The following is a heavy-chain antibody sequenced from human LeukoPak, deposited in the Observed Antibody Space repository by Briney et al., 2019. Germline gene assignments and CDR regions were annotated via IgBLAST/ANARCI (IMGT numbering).Heavy chain of an antibody. V-gene: IGHV3-23*01. CDR2: ISGSGGST. Sequence: PGGSLRLSCAASGFTFSSYAMSWVRQAPGKGLEWVSAISGSGGSTYYADSVKGRFTISRDNSKNTLYLQMNSLRAEDTAVYYCAKDLLYYGDYGNYFDYWGQGTLVTVSS. CDR1: GFTFSSYA. D-gene: IGHD4-17*01. J-gene: IGHJ4*02. CDR3: AKDLLYYGDYGNYFDY.